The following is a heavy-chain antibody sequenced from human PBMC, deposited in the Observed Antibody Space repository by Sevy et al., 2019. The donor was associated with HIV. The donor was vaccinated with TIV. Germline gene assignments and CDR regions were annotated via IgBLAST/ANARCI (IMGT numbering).Heavy chain of an antibody. CDR2: IYPGDSDT. J-gene: IGHJ4*02. V-gene: IGHV5-51*01. Sequence: GESLKISCKGSGYSFTSYWIGWVRQMPGKGLEWMGIIYPGDSDTRYSPSFQGQVTISADKSISTAYLQWSSLKASDTAMYYCARRVYSCYQVHYFDYWGQGTLVTVSS. D-gene: IGHD5-12*01. CDR1: GYSFTSYW. CDR3: ARRVYSCYQVHYFDY.